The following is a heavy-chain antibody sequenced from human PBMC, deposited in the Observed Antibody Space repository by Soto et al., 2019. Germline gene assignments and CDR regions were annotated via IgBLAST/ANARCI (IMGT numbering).Heavy chain of an antibody. CDR2: INSDGSST. CDR1: GFTFSSYW. V-gene: IGHV3-74*01. J-gene: IGHJ4*02. Sequence: GGSLRLSFAASGFTFSSYWMHWVRQAPGKGLVWVSRINSDGSSTSYAGSVKGRFTISRDNAKNTLYLQMNSLRAEDTAVYYCVRTSLVVAAATREDYWGQGTLVTVSS. D-gene: IGHD2-15*01. CDR3: VRTSLVVAAATREDY.